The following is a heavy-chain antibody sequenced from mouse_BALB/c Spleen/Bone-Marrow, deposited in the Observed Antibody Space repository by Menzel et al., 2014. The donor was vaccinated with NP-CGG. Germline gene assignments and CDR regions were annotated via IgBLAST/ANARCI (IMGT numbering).Heavy chain of an antibody. CDR1: GYSITSGYY. CDR2: ISYDGSN. Sequence: EVQLQQSGPGLVKPSQSLSLTCSVTGYSITSGYYWNWIRQFPGNKLEWMGYISYDGSNNYNPSLKNRISITRDTSKNQFFLKLSSVTIEDTATYYCAREGGSLWYFDVWGAGTTVTVSS. J-gene: IGHJ1*01. CDR3: AREGGSLWYFDV. V-gene: IGHV3-6*02.